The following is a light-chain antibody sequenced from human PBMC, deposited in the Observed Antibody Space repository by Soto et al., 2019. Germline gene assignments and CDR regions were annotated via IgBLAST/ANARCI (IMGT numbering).Light chain of an antibody. V-gene: IGLV2-11*01. CDR3: CSYAGSYTEV. CDR2: DVS. CDR1: RSDVGAYNY. Sequence: QSALTQPRSVSGSPGQSVTISCTGNRSDVGAYNYVSWYQQHPGKVPKLMIYDVSRRPSGVPDRFSGSKSGNTASLTISGLQADDEADYYCCSYAGSYTEVFGGGTKLTV. J-gene: IGLJ3*02.